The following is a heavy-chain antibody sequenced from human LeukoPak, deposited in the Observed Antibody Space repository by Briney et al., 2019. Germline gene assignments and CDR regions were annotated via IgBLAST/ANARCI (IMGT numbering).Heavy chain of an antibody. Sequence: SETLSLTCTVSGGSISSGDYYWSWLRQPPGKGLEWIGYIYYSGSTYYNPSLKSRVTIPVDTSKNQFSLKLSSVTAADTAVYYCARGRGHDYGDYFDYWGQGTLVTVSS. CDR3: ARGRGHDYGDYFDY. J-gene: IGHJ4*02. CDR1: GGSISSGDYY. V-gene: IGHV4-30-4*01. CDR2: IYYSGST. D-gene: IGHD4-17*01.